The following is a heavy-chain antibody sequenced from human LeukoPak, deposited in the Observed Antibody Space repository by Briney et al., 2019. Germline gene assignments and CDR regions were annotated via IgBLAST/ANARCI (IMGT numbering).Heavy chain of an antibody. CDR1: GFTFSDYY. CDR2: ISSSGSTI. Sequence: GGSLRLSCAASGFTFSDYYMGWIRQAPGKGLEWVSYISSSGSTIYYADSVKGRFTISRDNAKNSLYLQMNSLRAEDTAVYYCARAAVVAASPIYYYYYGMDVWGQGTRSPSP. J-gene: IGHJ6*02. V-gene: IGHV3-11*01. D-gene: IGHD2-15*01. CDR3: ARAAVVAASPIYYYYYGMDV.